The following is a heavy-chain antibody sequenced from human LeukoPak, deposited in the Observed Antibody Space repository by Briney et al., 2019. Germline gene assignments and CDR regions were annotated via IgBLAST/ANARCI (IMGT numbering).Heavy chain of an antibody. CDR3: ARDPYKGATTTSPIDY. CDR1: GFTFSSYW. CDR2: IKQDGSEK. Sequence: GGSLRLSCVASGFTFSSYWVSWVRQAPGKGLEWVANIKQDGSEKYYVDSVEGRFTISRDNAKNSLYLQMNSLRAEDTAVYYCARDPYKGATTTSPIDYWGQGTLVTVSS. V-gene: IGHV3-7*01. J-gene: IGHJ4*02. D-gene: IGHD1-26*01.